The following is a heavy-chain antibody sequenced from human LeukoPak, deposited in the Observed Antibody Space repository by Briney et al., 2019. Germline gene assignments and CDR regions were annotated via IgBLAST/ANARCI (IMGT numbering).Heavy chain of an antibody. CDR2: ISVSGGST. CDR1: GFTFSSYA. D-gene: IGHD3-10*01. V-gene: IGHV3-23*01. CDR3: AKKVTGSYNNPLDY. J-gene: IGHJ4*02. Sequence: GGSLRLSCAASGFTFSSYAMSWVRQAPGKGLEWVSAISVSGGSTYYADSVKGRFTTSRDNSKNTLYLQMNSLTAEDTAVYYCAKKVTGSYNNPLDYWGQGTLVTVSS.